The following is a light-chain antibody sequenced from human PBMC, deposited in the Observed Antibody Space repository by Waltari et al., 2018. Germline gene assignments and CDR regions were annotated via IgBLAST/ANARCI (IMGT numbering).Light chain of an antibody. CDR3: QKNEALPAT. J-gene: IGKJ1*01. Sequence: EIVLTQSPATLSLSPGERATLSCRASQSIGKYLIWYQQKPGQAPRLLIYASSIRATGIPDRFSGSESGTDFSLTISSLEPEDFAVYYCQKNEALPATFGQGTKVEIK. CDR1: QSIGKY. V-gene: IGKV3-20*01. CDR2: ASS.